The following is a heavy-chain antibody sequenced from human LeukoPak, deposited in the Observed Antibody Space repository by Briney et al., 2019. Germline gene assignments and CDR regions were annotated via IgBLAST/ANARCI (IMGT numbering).Heavy chain of an antibody. CDR2: IYNRGNT. D-gene: IGHD2-2*01. CDR3: ARLQYCSGTSCYWFDP. CDR1: GGSISDYH. J-gene: IGHJ5*02. V-gene: IGHV4-59*12. Sequence: SETLSLTCTVSGGSISDYHWTWIRQPPGKGLEYIGYIYNRGNTFYNPSLKGRVIISVDTSKNQFSLRLSSVTAADTAVYYCARLQYCSGTSCYWFDPWGQGTLVTVSS.